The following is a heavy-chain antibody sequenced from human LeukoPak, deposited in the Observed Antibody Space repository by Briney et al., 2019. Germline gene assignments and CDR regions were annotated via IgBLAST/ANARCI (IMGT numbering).Heavy chain of an antibody. CDR2: IIPIFATA. D-gene: IGHD2-15*01. CDR1: GGTFSSYA. CDR3: ARDNSICSGATCYHYFHY. J-gene: IGHJ4*02. Sequence: SVKVSCKASGGTFSSYAISWVRQAPGQGLEWMGGIIPIFATANYAQRFQGRVTITADESTSTAYMELSSLRSEDTAVYYCARDNSICSGATCYHYFHYWGQGTLVTVSS. V-gene: IGHV1-69*13.